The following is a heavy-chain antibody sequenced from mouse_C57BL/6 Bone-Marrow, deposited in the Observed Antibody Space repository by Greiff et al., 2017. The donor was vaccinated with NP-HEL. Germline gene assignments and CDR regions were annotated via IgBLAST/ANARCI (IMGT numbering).Heavy chain of an antibody. CDR1: GYTFTDYY. V-gene: IGHV1-26*01. Sequence: EVQLQQSGPELVKPGASVKISCKASGYTFTDYYMNWVKQSHGKSLEWIGDINPNNGGTSYNQKFKGKATLTVDKSSSTAYMELRSLTSDDSAVYYCARYYDHFDYWGQGTTLTVSS. CDR3: ARYYDHFDY. CDR2: INPNNGGT. J-gene: IGHJ2*01. D-gene: IGHD2-3*01.